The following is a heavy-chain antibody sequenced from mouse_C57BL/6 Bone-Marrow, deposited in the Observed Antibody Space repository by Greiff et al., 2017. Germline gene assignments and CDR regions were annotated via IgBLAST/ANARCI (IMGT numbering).Heavy chain of an antibody. D-gene: IGHD2-14*01. J-gene: IGHJ4*01. CDR2: IRSKSNNYAT. V-gene: IGHV10-1*01. Sequence: EVKLVESGGGLVQPKGSLKLSCAASGFSFNTYAMNWVRQAPGKGLEWVARIRSKSNNYATYYADSVKDRFTISRDDSESMLYLQMNNLKTEDTAMYYCVRHRVHTLYYAMDYWGQGTSVTVSS. CDR1: GFSFNTYA. CDR3: VRHRVHTLYYAMDY.